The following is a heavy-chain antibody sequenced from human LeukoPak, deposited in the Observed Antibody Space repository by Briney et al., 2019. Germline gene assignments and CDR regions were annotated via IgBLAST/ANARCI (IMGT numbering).Heavy chain of an antibody. CDR1: GFTFSSYA. V-gene: IGHV3-9*01. Sequence: GGSLRLSCAASGFTFSSYAMHWVRQAPGKGLEWVSGISWNSGSIGYADSVKGRFTISRDNAKNSLYLQMNSLRAEDTALYYCEKDTKSFFGSGNWETNYGRDVWGKGPTSPFSS. J-gene: IGHJ6*04. CDR3: EKDTKSFFGSGNWETNYGRDV. D-gene: IGHD3-3*01. CDR2: ISWNSGSI.